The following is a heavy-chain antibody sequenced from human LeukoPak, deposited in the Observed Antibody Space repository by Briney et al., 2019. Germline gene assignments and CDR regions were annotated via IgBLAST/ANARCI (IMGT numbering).Heavy chain of an antibody. V-gene: IGHV1-69*13. CDR1: GYTITNYH. Sequence: SVKVSCKASGYTITNYHMHWVRQAPGQGLEWMGGIIPIFGTANYAQKFQGRVTITADESTSTAYMELSSLRSEDTAVYYCARHSGSYLRGRYYYYYGMDVWGQGTTVTVSS. CDR2: IIPIFGTA. CDR3: ARHSGSYLRGRYYYYYGMDV. D-gene: IGHD1-26*01. J-gene: IGHJ6*02.